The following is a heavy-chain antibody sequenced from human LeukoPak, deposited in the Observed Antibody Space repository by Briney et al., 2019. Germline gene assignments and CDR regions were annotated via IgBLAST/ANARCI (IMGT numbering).Heavy chain of an antibody. D-gene: IGHD4-23*01. CDR1: GFTFSSYA. J-gene: IGHJ4*02. CDR2: TVAGYTEI. Sequence: GGSLRLSCAASGFTFSSYAMSWVRQAPAKGLEWVAITVAGYTEIHYADSVRGRFNISRDDSSSALSLQMNSLRADDTGTYFCVKDFCRGGNCPFPFFDSWGQGTVVTVSS. V-gene: IGHV3-23*01. CDR3: VKDFCRGGNCPFPFFDS.